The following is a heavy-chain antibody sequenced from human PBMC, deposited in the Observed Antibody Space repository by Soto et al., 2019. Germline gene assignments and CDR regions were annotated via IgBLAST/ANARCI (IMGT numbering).Heavy chain of an antibody. Sequence: EVQLVESGGGLVQPGGSLRLSCAASGFTVSSNYMSWVRQAPGKGLEWVSVIYSGGSTYYADSVKSRFTISRDNSKNTLYLHMNSLRAEDTAVYYCARGKDRIYYFDYWGQGTLATVSS. J-gene: IGHJ4*02. D-gene: IGHD2-21*01. CDR2: IYSGGST. CDR1: GFTVSSNY. CDR3: ARGKDRIYYFDY. V-gene: IGHV3-66*01.